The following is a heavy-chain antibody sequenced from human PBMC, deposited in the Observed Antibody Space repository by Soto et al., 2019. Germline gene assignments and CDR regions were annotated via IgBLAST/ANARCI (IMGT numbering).Heavy chain of an antibody. CDR1: GGSFSGYY. J-gene: IGHJ3*01. V-gene: IGHV4-34*01. CDR3: ARYPRV. CDR2: INHSGST. Sequence: TSETLSLTCAVYGGSFSGYYWSWIRQPPGKGLEWIGEINHSGSTNYNPSLKSRVTISVDTSKNQFSLKLSSVTAADTAVYYCARYPRVWGQGTMVTVSS.